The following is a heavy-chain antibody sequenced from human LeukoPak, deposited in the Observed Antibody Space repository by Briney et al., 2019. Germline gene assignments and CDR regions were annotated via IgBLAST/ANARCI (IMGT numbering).Heavy chain of an antibody. V-gene: IGHV3-49*04. CDR1: GSTVGEDA. CDR3: ARLIVVVVAASSHFDS. D-gene: IGHD2-15*01. J-gene: IGHJ4*02. Sequence: GRSLRLSCTASGSTVGEDAMSWVRQAPGKGLEWLGFIRTKTKGATAEYAASVKGRFSISRDDSKSLAYLQMTSLKTEDPAVYYCARLIVVVVAASSHFDSWGQGTRLTVSS. CDR2: IRTKTKGATA.